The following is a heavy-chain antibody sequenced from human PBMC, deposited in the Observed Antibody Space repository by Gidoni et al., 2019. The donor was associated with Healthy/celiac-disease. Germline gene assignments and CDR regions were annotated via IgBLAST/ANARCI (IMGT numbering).Heavy chain of an antibody. J-gene: IGHJ6*02. D-gene: IGHD3-22*01. V-gene: IGHV2-5*02. CDR2: IYWDDDK. Sequence: QITLKESGPTLVKPTQTLTLTCTFSGFSLSTSGVGVGWIRQPPGKALEWLALIYWDDDKRYSPSLKSRLTITKDTSKNQVVLTMTNMDPVDTATYYCAHSTLVEPGGYGSYDSRSYYYYGMDVWGQGTTVTVSS. CDR1: GFSLSTSGVG. CDR3: AHSTLVEPGGYGSYDSRSYYYYGMDV.